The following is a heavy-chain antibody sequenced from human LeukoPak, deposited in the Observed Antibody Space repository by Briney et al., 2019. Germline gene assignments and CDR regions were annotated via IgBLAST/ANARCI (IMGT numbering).Heavy chain of an antibody. CDR2: IYHSGST. V-gene: IGHV4-38-2*02. J-gene: IGHJ3*02. CDR1: GGSISSYY. Sequence: SETLSLTCTVSGGSISSYYWSWIRQPPGKGLEWIGSIYHSGSTYYNPSLKSRVTISVDTSKNQFSLKLSSVTAADTAVYYCARDLAEYYDSNIYPGGDAFDIWGQGTMVTVSS. D-gene: IGHD3-22*01. CDR3: ARDLAEYYDSNIYPGGDAFDI.